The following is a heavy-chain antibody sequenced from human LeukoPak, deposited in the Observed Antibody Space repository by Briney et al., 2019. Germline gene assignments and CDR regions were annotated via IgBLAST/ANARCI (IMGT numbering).Heavy chain of an antibody. Sequence: SETLSLTCTVSGGSISSYYWSWIRQPPGKGLEWIGEINHSGSTNYNPSLKSRVTISVDTSKNQFSLKLSSVTTADTAVYYCARGRHNLLKWDQGTLVTVSS. J-gene: IGHJ4*02. V-gene: IGHV4-34*01. CDR2: INHSGST. CDR1: GGSISSYY. D-gene: IGHD1-1*01. CDR3: ARGRHNLLK.